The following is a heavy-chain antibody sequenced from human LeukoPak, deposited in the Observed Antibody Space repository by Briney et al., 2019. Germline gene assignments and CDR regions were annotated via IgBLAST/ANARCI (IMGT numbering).Heavy chain of an antibody. CDR3: ALAGFFDSSGGGSDY. Sequence: GGSLRLSCAASGFTFSSYTMNWVRQAPGKGLEWVSSISSTSNYINYADSLKGRFTISRDNAKNSLYLQMNSLRAEDTAVYYCALAGFFDSSGGGSDYWGQGTLVTVSS. CDR2: ISSTSNYI. J-gene: IGHJ4*02. D-gene: IGHD3-22*01. V-gene: IGHV3-21*01. CDR1: GFTFSSYT.